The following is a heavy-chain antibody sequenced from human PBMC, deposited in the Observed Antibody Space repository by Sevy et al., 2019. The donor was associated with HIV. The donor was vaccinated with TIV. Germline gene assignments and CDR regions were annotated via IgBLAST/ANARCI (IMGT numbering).Heavy chain of an antibody. CDR1: GFTFSSYA. J-gene: IGHJ3*02. CDR2: ISGSGGST. Sequence: GVSLRLSCAASGFTFSSYAMSWVRQAPGKGLEWVSAISGSGGSTYYADSVKGRFTISRDNSKNTLYLQMNSLRAEDTAVYYCAKGYYYDSSGYYEADLGHAFDIWGQGTMVTVSS. V-gene: IGHV3-23*01. D-gene: IGHD3-22*01. CDR3: AKGYYYDSSGYYEADLGHAFDI.